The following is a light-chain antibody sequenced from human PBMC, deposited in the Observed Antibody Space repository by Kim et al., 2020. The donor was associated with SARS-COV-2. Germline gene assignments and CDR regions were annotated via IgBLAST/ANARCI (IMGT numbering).Light chain of an antibody. CDR1: SGHSNNA. CDR2: VNSDGSH. V-gene: IGLV4-69*01. Sequence: QLVLTQSPSASASLGASVKLTCTLSSGHSNNAIAWHQQQPEKGPRYLMKVNSDGSHSKGDGIPDRFSGSSSWAERYLTISSLQSEDEADYYCQTWGTGIWVFGGGTKLTVL. CDR3: QTWGTGIWV. J-gene: IGLJ3*02.